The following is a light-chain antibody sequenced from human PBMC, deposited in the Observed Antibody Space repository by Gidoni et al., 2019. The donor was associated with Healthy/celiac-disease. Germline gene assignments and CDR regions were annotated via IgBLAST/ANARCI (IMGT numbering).Light chain of an antibody. CDR2: DNN. CDR3: GTWDSSLSAWV. J-gene: IGLJ3*02. Sequence: QSVLTQPPPVSAAPGQKVTISCSGSSSNIGNNYVSWYQQLPGTAPKLLIYDNNKRPSGIPDRFSGSKSGTSATLGITGLQTGEEADYYCGTWDSSLSAWVFGGGTKLTVL. CDR1: SSNIGNNY. V-gene: IGLV1-51*01.